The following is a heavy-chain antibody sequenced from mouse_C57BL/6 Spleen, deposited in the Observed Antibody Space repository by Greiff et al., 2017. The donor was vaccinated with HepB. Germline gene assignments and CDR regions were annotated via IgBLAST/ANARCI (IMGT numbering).Heavy chain of an antibody. CDR1: GYSFTGYY. CDR2: INPSTGGT. D-gene: IGHD2-3*01. J-gene: IGHJ4*01. Sequence: DVQLQESGPELVKPGASVKISCKASGYSFTGYYMNLVKQSPEKSLEWIGEINPSTGGTTYNQKFKAKATLTVDKSSSTAYMQLKSLTSEDSAVYYCARRDGYCYYAMDYWGQGNSVTVSS. V-gene: IGHV1-42*01. CDR3: ARRDGYCYYAMDY.